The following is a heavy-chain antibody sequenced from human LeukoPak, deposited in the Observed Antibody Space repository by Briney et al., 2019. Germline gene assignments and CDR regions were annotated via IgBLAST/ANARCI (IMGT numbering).Heavy chain of an antibody. V-gene: IGHV4-4*07. J-gene: IGHJ4*02. D-gene: IGHD2-15*01. CDR2: IYTSGST. CDR1: GGSISSYY. CDR3: ARALCSGGSCYSAHVDY. Sequence: SSETLSLTCTVSGGSISSYYWSWIRQPAGKGLEWIGRIYTSGSTNYNPSLKSRVTMSVDTSKNQFSLKLSSVTAADTAVYYCARALCSGGSCYSAHVDYWGQGTLVTVSS.